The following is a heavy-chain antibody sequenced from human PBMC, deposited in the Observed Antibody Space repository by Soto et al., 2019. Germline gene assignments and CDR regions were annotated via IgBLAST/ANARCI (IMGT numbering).Heavy chain of an antibody. V-gene: IGHV4-30-4*01. J-gene: IGHJ4*02. CDR1: GGSISSGAYY. D-gene: IGHD1-1*01. CDR3: ARANTGILDY. CDR2: IYYSGST. Sequence: RSLTCTVSGGSISSGAYYWSWIRQPPGKGLEWIGYIYYSGSTYYNPSLKSRVTISVDTSKNQFSLKLSSVTAADTAVYYCARANTGILDYWGQGTLVTVSS.